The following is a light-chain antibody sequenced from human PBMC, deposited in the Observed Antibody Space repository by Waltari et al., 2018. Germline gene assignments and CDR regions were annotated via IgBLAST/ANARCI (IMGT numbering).Light chain of an antibody. Sequence: SYELTQPPSVSVSPGQTARITCSGDALPKKYAYWYQQKSGQAPVIVIYADSKRLAGIPERFSASSSGTMATLTITGAQVEDEADYYCQSLDTSDHWVFGGGTKLTVL. V-gene: IGLV3-10*01. CDR3: QSLDTSDHWV. CDR1: ALPKKY. CDR2: ADS. J-gene: IGLJ3*02.